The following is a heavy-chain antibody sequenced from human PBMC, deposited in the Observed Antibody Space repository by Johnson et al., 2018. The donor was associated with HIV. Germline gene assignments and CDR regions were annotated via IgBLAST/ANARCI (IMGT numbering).Heavy chain of an antibody. D-gene: IGHD5-12*01. CDR2: IRYDGSTK. J-gene: IGHJ3*02. CDR3: AKVLIVATGERAFDI. CDR1: GFTFSSYG. V-gene: IGHV3-30*02. Sequence: QVQLVESGGGVVQPGGSLRLSCAASGFTFSSYGMHWVRQAPGKGLEWVAFIRYDGSTKYYADSVKGRFTISRDNSKNTLYLQMNSLRAEDTAVYYCAKVLIVATGERAFDIWGQGTMVTVSS.